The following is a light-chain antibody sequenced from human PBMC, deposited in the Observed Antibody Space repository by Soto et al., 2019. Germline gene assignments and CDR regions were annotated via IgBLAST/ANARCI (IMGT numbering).Light chain of an antibody. CDR3: QQYYTTLTWT. CDR1: QSVLHNSNNKNY. J-gene: IGKJ1*01. CDR2: WAS. Sequence: DIVMTQSPDSLAVSLGERATINCKSSQSVLHNSNNKNYLAWYQQKPGQPPKLLIYWASTRESGVPDRFSGSGSGTDFTLTISSLQAEDVAVYYCQQYYTTLTWTFGQGTKVEIK. V-gene: IGKV4-1*01.